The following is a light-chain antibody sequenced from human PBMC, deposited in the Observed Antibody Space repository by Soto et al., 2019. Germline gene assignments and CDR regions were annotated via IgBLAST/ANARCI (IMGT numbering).Light chain of an antibody. CDR3: QQYGSSQYT. J-gene: IGKJ2*01. Sequence: EIVLTQSPATLSLSPGERATLSCRASQSVSSNYLAWYQQKPGQAPRLLIYGASSRATGIPDRFSGSGSGTDFTLTISRLEPADFAVYYCQQYGSSQYTFGQGTKLEIK. V-gene: IGKV3-20*01. CDR1: QSVSSNY. CDR2: GAS.